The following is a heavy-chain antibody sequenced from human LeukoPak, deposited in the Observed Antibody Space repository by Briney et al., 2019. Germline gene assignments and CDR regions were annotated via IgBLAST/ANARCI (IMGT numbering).Heavy chain of an antibody. CDR3: ARDGRVRDGDYNGSPDDYYYYYYMDV. CDR1: GYTFTSYY. Sequence: ASVTLSCKASGYTFTSYYMHLVRQAPGQGLEWMGLINPSGVSTSYAQKFQGRVTMTRYTSTSTVYMELRSLRSDDTAVYYCARDGRVRDGDYNGSPDDYYYYYYMDVWGKGTTVTVSS. CDR2: INPSGVST. V-gene: IGHV1-46*01. J-gene: IGHJ6*03. D-gene: IGHD4-17*01.